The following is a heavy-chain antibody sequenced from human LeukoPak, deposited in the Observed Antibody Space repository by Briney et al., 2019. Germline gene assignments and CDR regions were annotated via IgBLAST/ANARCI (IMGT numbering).Heavy chain of an antibody. V-gene: IGHV1-2*02. Sequence: ASVKVSCKASGYTFTGYYMHWVRQAPGQGLEWMGWINPNSGGTNYAQKFQGRVTMTRDTSISTAYMELSSLRSEDTAVYYCARAIEGANWFDPWGQGTLVTVSS. J-gene: IGHJ5*02. D-gene: IGHD3-16*01. CDR2: INPNSGGT. CDR1: GYTFTGYY. CDR3: ARAIEGANWFDP.